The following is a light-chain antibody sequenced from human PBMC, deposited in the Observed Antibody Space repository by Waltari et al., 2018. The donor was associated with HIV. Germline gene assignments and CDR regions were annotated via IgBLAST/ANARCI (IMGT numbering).Light chain of an antibody. J-gene: IGKJ2*01. Sequence: DIVMTQSPLSLPVTSGEQASIPCRYSQSLLHSNGYNYLDWYLQKPGQSPQLLIYLGSNRASGVPDRFSSSGAGTDYTLKISRVEADDVVVYYCMQALQTPYTFGQGTKLEIK. V-gene: IGKV2-28*01. CDR3: MQALQTPYT. CDR2: LGS. CDR1: QSLLHSNGYNY.